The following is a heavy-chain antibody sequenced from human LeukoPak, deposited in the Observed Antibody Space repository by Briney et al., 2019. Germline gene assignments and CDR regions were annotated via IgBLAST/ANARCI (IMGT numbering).Heavy chain of an antibody. D-gene: IGHD2-21*02. J-gene: IGHJ2*01. CDR2: SDPEDGET. CDR3: VTDRARLFWYFDL. CDR1: GSPLSDLS. Sequence: ASVKVSCKVSGSPLSDLSIHWVRQAPGKGLEYVGGSDPEDGETFHAQNFQGRVTVTEDTSIDTAYMELSSLRSEDTAVYYCVTDRARLFWYFDLWGRGTLVTVSS. V-gene: IGHV1-24*01.